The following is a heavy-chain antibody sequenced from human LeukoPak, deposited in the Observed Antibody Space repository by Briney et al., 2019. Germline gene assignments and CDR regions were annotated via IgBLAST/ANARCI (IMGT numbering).Heavy chain of an antibody. CDR2: IYSSGST. V-gene: IGHV4-59*01. CDR1: GGSISSYY. Sequence: PSQTLSLTCTVSGGSISSYYWSWIRQPPGKGLEWIGYIYSSGSTNYNPSLKSRVTISVDTSRNPFSLRLSSVTAADTAVYYCARVFRGYSYGPFDYWGQGTLVTVSS. CDR3: ARVFRGYSYGPFDY. J-gene: IGHJ4*02. D-gene: IGHD5-18*01.